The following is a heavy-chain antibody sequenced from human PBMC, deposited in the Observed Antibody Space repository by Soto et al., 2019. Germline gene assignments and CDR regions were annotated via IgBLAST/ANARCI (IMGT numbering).Heavy chain of an antibody. CDR3: ARSWDPLNWFAP. V-gene: IGHV1-2*02. D-gene: IGHD1-26*01. CDR2: INPNSGGT. CDR1: GYTFTGYY. Sequence: ALVQVSCKASGYTFTGYYMHWVRQAPGQGLEWMGCINPNSGGTNYAQKLQGGVTLTRDRSISTAYMELSRLRSDDTAVYYWARSWDPLNWFAPWGQGTLVTVSS. J-gene: IGHJ5*02.